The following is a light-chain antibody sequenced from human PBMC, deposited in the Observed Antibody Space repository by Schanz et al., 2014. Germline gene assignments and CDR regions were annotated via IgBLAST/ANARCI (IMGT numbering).Light chain of an antibody. Sequence: DIVLTQSPGTLSLSPGERATLSCRASQSVGSNYLAWYQQTPGQAPRLLISGASSRATAIPDRFSGNGSRTDFTLTISSLEPEDFAVYYCQQRSNWLTFGGGTKVEIK. CDR3: QQRSNWLT. CDR2: GAS. J-gene: IGKJ4*01. V-gene: IGKV3D-20*02. CDR1: QSVGSNY.